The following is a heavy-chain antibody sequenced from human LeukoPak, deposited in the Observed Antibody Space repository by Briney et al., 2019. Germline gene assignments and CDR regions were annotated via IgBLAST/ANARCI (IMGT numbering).Heavy chain of an antibody. CDR1: GFTFSSYA. V-gene: IGHV3-23*01. CDR3: ARDSSFDFDY. D-gene: IGHD6-6*01. CDR2: ISGSGGST. Sequence: GGSLRLSCAASGFTFSSYAMSWVRQAPGKGLEWVSGISGSGGSTYYADSVKGRFTISRDNAKNSLYLQMNSLRAEDTAVYYCARDSSFDFDYWGQGTLVTVSS. J-gene: IGHJ4*02.